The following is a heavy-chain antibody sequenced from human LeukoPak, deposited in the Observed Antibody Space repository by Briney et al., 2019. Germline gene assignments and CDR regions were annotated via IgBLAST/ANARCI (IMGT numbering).Heavy chain of an antibody. V-gene: IGHV3-30-3*01. CDR3: VRRSGSDYDAFDI. Sequence: GGSLRLSCAASGFTFSSYAMHWVRQAPGKGLEWVAVISHGGSDKHYADSVKGRFTISRDNSKNTLYLQMNSLRAEDTAVYYCVRRSGSDYDAFDIWGQGTMVTVSS. J-gene: IGHJ3*02. D-gene: IGHD5-12*01. CDR2: ISHGGSDK. CDR1: GFTFSSYA.